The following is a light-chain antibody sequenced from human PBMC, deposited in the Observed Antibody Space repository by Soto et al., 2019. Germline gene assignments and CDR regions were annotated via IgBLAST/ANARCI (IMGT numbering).Light chain of an antibody. J-gene: IGLJ1*01. V-gene: IGLV3-9*01. Sequence: SSELTQPLSVSVALGQTARITCGGNNIGSKNVHWYQQKPGQAPVLVIYRDSNRHSGIPERVSGSNSGNTATLTISRAQAGDEADYYCQVCDSSTGVFGTGTKVTVL. CDR3: QVCDSSTGV. CDR2: RDS. CDR1: NIGSKN.